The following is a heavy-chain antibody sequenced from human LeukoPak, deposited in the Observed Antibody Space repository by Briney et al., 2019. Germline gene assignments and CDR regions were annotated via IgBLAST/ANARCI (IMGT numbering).Heavy chain of an antibody. D-gene: IGHD3-3*01. V-gene: IGHV3-23*01. Sequence: PGGSLRLSCAASGFTFSSYAMSWVRQAPGKGLEWVSAISGSGGSTYYADSVKGRFTISRDNSKNTLYLPMNSLRAEDTAVYYCAKDSFWSGYYMFHPEPYHFDYWGQGTLVTVSS. CDR3: AKDSFWSGYYMFHPEPYHFDY. CDR2: ISGSGGST. CDR1: GFTFSSYA. J-gene: IGHJ4*02.